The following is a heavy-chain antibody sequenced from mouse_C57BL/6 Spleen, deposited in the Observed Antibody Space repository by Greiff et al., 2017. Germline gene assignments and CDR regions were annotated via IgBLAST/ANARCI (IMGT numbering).Heavy chain of an antibody. Sequence: EVQLQHSGAELVRPGASAKLSCPVSGFNIKDYYMHWVTQRPEQGLEWIGRIDPEDGDTEYAPKFQDKATLTADTSSTTAYLQLSSLTSEDTAVYYCTTMWFRITTVVAAWFAYWGQGTLVTVSA. V-gene: IGHV14-1*01. J-gene: IGHJ3*01. D-gene: IGHD1-1*01. CDR2: IDPEDGDT. CDR3: TTMWFRITTVVAAWFAY. CDR1: GFNIKDYY.